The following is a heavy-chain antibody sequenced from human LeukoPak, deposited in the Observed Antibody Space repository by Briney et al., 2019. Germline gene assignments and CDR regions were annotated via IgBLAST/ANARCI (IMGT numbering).Heavy chain of an antibody. V-gene: IGHV4-38-2*02. Sequence: SETLSLTCTVSGYSISSGYYWGWIRQPPGKGLEWIGSIYNASLKSQVSISIDTSKNQFSLKLTSVTAADTAVYYCARQTGSGLFILPGGQGTLVTVSS. J-gene: IGHJ4*02. CDR3: ARQTGSGLFILP. CDR1: GYSISSGYY. CDR2: I. D-gene: IGHD3/OR15-3a*01.